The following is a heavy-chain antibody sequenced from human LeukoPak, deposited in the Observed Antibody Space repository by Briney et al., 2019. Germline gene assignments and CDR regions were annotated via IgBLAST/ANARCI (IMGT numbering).Heavy chain of an antibody. Sequence: SETLSLTCTVSGGSISSSNYYWGWIRQPPGKELEWIGSIYHSGTTYYNPSLKSRVTMSVDTSKNQFSLKLSSVTAADTAVFYCARLPSYFYHYMDVWGKGTTVTISS. V-gene: IGHV4-39*01. CDR2: IYHSGTT. J-gene: IGHJ6*03. CDR1: GGSISSSNYY. CDR3: ARLPSYFYHYMDV.